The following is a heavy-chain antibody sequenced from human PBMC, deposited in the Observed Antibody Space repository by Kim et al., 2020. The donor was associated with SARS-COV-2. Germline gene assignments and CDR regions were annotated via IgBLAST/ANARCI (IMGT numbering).Heavy chain of an antibody. Sequence: GGSLRLSYAASGFIFSKHWMTWVRQAPGKGLEWVANIEQDGSEKHYVDSVKGRFTISRDNARNSLYLQMNSLRAEDTAVYYCARLFYFDGSAYRHFDYWGQGTLVTVSS. CDR2: IEQDGSEK. V-gene: IGHV3-7*03. CDR3: ARLFYFDGSAYRHFDY. D-gene: IGHD3-22*01. J-gene: IGHJ4*02. CDR1: GFIFSKHW.